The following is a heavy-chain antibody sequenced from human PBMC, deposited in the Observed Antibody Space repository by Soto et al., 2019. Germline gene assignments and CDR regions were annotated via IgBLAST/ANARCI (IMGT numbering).Heavy chain of an antibody. CDR2: INDRGSI. D-gene: IGHD3-9*01. CDR3: ARESHDILTGTPWVWYFDL. V-gene: IGHV4-34*01. CDR1: GGSFSGYY. J-gene: IGHJ2*01. Sequence: QVQLQQWGAGPLRPLETLSLTCGVSGGSFSGYYWAWIRQSPGKGLAWIGEINDRGSINYNPSLKSRVSISVDTSKNHYSLNLRSVTAADTAVYYCARESHDILTGTPWVWYFDLWGRGTLVTVSS.